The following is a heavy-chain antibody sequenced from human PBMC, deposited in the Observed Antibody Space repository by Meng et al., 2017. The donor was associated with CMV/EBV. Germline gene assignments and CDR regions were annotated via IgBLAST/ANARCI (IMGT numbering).Heavy chain of an antibody. CDR1: GFTFSSYA. V-gene: IGHV3-23*01. CDR3: ARGDSFWSGYY. J-gene: IGHJ4*02. Sequence: GESLKISCAASGFTFSSYAMSWVRQAPGKGLEWVSAISGSGGSTYYADSVKGRFTISRDNSKNTLYLQMNSLRAEDTAVYYCARGDSFWSGYYWGQGTLVTVSS. D-gene: IGHD3-3*01. CDR2: ISGSGGST.